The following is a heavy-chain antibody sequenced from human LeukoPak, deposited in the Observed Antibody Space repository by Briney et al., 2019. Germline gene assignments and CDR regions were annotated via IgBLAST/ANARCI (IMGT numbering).Heavy chain of an antibody. Sequence: GGSLRLSCAASGFTFSRYGMHWVRQAPGKGLEWLAIIWYDGHNKYYADSVKGRFTISRDNSENTLFLEMNDLRAEDTALYYCAREWGLIAVAGGPGYWGQGTLVTVSS. CDR2: IWYDGHNK. D-gene: IGHD6-19*01. CDR3: AREWGLIAVAGGPGY. CDR1: GFTFSRYG. J-gene: IGHJ4*02. V-gene: IGHV3-33*01.